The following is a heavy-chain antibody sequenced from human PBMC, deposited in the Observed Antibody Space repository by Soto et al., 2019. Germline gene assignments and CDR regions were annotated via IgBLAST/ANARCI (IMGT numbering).Heavy chain of an antibody. CDR1: VYTFTGYY. Sequence: VKVCCKVYVYTFTGYYMHWVRQAPGQGLEWMGWINPNSGGTNYAQKFQGRVAMTRDTSISTAYMELSRLRSDDTAVYYCAREKGAIPAATLYYYYYGMDVWGQGTTVTVSS. V-gene: IGHV1-2*02. D-gene: IGHD2-2*01. CDR3: AREKGAIPAATLYYYYYGMDV. J-gene: IGHJ6*02. CDR2: INPNSGGT.